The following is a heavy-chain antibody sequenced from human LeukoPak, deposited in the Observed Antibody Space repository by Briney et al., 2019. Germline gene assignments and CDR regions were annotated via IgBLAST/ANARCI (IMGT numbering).Heavy chain of an antibody. Sequence: GGSLRLSCAASGFTFDDYAMHWVRQAPGKGLEWVSGISSNSGSIGYADSVKGRFTISRDNAKNSLYLQMNSLRAEDMALYYCAKDIAAAGYDAFDIWGQGTMVTVSS. D-gene: IGHD6-13*01. CDR1: GFTFDDYA. CDR3: AKDIAAAGYDAFDI. V-gene: IGHV3-9*03. CDR2: ISSNSGSI. J-gene: IGHJ3*02.